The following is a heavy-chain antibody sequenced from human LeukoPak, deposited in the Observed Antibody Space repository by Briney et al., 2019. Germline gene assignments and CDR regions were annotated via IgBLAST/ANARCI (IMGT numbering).Heavy chain of an antibody. CDR1: GFTFSSYG. V-gene: IGHV3-30*03. CDR2: ISYDGSNK. Sequence: GRSLRLSCAASGFTFSSYGMHWVRQAPGKGLEWVAVISYDGSNKYYADSVKGRFTISRDNSKNTLYLQMNSLRAEDTAVYYCARLLDGVAAADHWGQGTLVTVSS. D-gene: IGHD6-13*01. CDR3: ARLLDGVAAADH. J-gene: IGHJ4*02.